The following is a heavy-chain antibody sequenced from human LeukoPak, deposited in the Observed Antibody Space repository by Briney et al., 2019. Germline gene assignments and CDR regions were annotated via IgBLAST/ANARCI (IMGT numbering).Heavy chain of an antibody. Sequence: RGSLRLSRAASGFTLRDYYMSGSSQAPGKRLEWVSYICTRGSTIYSTDSVKGRFTISRDNAKNSLYLQMNSLRAEDTAVYYCARDGKSETLLRATLYDYWGQGTLVTVSS. D-gene: IGHD2-15*01. V-gene: IGHV3-11*01. CDR3: ARDGKSETLLRATLYDY. CDR1: GFTLRDYY. J-gene: IGHJ4*02. CDR2: ICTRGSTI.